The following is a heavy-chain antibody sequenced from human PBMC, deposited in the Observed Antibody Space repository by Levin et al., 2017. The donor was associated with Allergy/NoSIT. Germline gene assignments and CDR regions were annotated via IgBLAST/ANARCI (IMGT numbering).Heavy chain of an antibody. CDR1: GFTFDDYT. D-gene: IGHD3-10*01. J-gene: IGHJ4*02. V-gene: IGHV3-43*01. CDR3: AKVDRPSGSGSYYARWYLDY. Sequence: PGESLKISCAASGFTFDDYTMHWVRQAPGKGLEWVSLISWDGGSTYYADSVKGRFTISRDNSKNSLYLQMNSLRTEDTALYYCAKVDRPSGSGSYYARWYLDYWGQGTLVTVSS. CDR2: ISWDGGST.